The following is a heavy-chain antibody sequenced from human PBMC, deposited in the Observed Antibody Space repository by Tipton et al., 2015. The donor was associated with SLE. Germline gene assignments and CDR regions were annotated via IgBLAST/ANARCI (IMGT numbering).Heavy chain of an antibody. D-gene: IGHD1-26*01. CDR1: GFTFGDYA. CDR2: IRSKAYGGTT. Sequence: SLRLSCTASGFTFGDYAMSWFRQAPGKGLEWVGFIRSKAYGGTTDYAASVKGRFTISRDDSKSIAYLQMNSLKTEGTAVYYCSRALGGADPFGYWGQRTLVTVSS. V-gene: IGHV3-49*03. CDR3: SRALGGADPFGY. J-gene: IGHJ4*02.